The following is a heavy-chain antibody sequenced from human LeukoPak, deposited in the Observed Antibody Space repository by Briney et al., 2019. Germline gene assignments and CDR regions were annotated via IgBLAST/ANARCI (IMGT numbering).Heavy chain of an antibody. CDR2: IYPGDSDT. Sequence: KPGESLKISCKGSGYSFIDYWIGWVRQMPGKGLDWMGIIYPGDSDTRYSPSFQGQVTISADKSISTAYLQWNGLKASDTAMYYCARLAYCSGGNCHQGAFDIWGQGTVVTVSS. D-gene: IGHD2-15*01. J-gene: IGHJ3*02. CDR3: ARLAYCSGGNCHQGAFDI. CDR1: GYSFIDYW. V-gene: IGHV5-51*01.